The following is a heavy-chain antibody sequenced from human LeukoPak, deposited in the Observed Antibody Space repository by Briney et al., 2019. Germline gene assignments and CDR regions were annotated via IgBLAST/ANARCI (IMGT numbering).Heavy chain of an antibody. J-gene: IGHJ4*02. D-gene: IGHD3-22*01. CDR3: ARVGTYYYDSSGYYY. V-gene: IGHV3-53*01. CDR1: GFSFSSNY. Sequence: GGSLRLSCAASGFSFSSNYMSWVRQAPGKGVEGVSVIYSGDYTYYADSVKGRFTISRDNSKNTLYLQMNSLRAEDTAVYYCARVGTYYYDSSGYYYWGQGTLVTVSS. CDR2: IYSGDYT.